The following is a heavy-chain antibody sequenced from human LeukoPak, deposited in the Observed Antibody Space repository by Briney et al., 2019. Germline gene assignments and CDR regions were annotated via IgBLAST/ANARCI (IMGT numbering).Heavy chain of an antibody. J-gene: IGHJ3*01. CDR2: ISPNSGGT. V-gene: IGHV1-2*02. CDR3: ARPAGYDRFDAFDV. D-gene: IGHD3-22*01. Sequence: ASVRVSCKASGYTFIGFHMFWVRQAPGQGLERMGWISPNSGGTNYAQKLQGRVTMTRDTSINTAYMELSRLRSDDTAVYYCARPAGYDRFDAFDVWGQGTMVTVSS. CDR1: GYTFIGFH.